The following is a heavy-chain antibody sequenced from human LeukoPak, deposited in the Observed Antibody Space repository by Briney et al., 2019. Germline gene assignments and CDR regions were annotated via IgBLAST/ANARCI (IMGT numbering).Heavy chain of an antibody. D-gene: IGHD6-19*01. Sequence: GGSLRLSCAASGFTFKTYGMHWVRQAPGKGLVWVSRISADGSSTKYADSVKGRFTISRDNAESTLYLHLNSLTAEDTAVYYCARLGRVTGWYSEYWGQGNLVTVSS. CDR1: GFTFKTYG. CDR3: ARLGRVTGWYSEY. CDR2: ISADGSST. J-gene: IGHJ4*02. V-gene: IGHV3-74*01.